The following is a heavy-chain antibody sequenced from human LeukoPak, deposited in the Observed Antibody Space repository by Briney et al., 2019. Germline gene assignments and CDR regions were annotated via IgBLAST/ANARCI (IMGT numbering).Heavy chain of an antibody. J-gene: IGHJ4*02. Sequence: GGSLRLSCAASGFTFSNYAMSWVRQAPGKGLEWVSTISGSGDTTYYADSVKGRFTISRDNSKSTLYLQMNSLRAEDTAVYYCARGSGSAFDYWGQGTLVTVSS. V-gene: IGHV3-23*01. D-gene: IGHD2-15*01. CDR3: ARGSGSAFDY. CDR2: ISGSGDTT. CDR1: GFTFSNYA.